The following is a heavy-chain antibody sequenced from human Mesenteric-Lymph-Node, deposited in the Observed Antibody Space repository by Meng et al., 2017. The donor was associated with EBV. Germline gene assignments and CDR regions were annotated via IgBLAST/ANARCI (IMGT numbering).Heavy chain of an antibody. Sequence: QVQMQESGPGLVKPSGTLSLTCAVSSGSISNSNWWSWVRQSPGKGLQWIGEIFHSGGTNYNVSLKNRVTIALDTSNNQFSLKLHSVTAADTAVYYCARQYYYDPNWYFDPWGQGTLVTVSS. CDR3: ARQYYYDPNWYFDP. D-gene: IGHD3-22*01. V-gene: IGHV4-4*02. CDR1: SGSISNSNW. CDR2: IFHSGGT. J-gene: IGHJ5*02.